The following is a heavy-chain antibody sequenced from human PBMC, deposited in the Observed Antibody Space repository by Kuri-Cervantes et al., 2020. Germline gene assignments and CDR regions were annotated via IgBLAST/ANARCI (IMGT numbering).Heavy chain of an antibody. V-gene: IGHV4-59*01. J-gene: IGHJ3*02. CDR3: ARDLTDLAAHYDAFDI. D-gene: IGHD4/OR15-4a*01. CDR2: IYYSGST. CDR1: GGSISSYY. Sequence: SETLSLTCNVSGGSISSYYWSWIRQSPGKGLEWIGYIYYSGSTNYNPSLQSRVTISVDTSKNQFSLKLSSVTAADTAVYYCARDLTDLAAHYDAFDIWGQGTMVTVSS.